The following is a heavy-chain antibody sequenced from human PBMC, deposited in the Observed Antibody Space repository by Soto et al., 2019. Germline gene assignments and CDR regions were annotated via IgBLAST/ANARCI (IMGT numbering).Heavy chain of an antibody. V-gene: IGHV1-8*02. D-gene: IGHD3-3*01. J-gene: IGHJ6*02. CDR2: MDPHSGVL. CDR3: GRERKFDFWRKALDI. Sequence: QVHLVQAGAEVRKPGASVKVSCKDFGYTFTTTDINWVRQAQGQVLERLGWMDPHSGVLGYGMKFQGRNSMTRDTSTSTAHLELSGLTSEYAAGYYCGRERKFDFWRKALDIWGQGTTVIVSS. CDR1: GYTFTTTD.